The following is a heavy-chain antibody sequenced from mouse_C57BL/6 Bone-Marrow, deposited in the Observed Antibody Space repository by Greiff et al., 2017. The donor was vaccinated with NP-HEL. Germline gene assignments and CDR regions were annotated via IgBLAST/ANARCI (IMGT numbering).Heavy chain of an antibody. CDR1: GYTFTSYW. CDR3: ARKGGGASSFDY. J-gene: IGHJ2*01. Sequence: VQLQQPGAELVKPGASVKLSCKASGYTFTSYWMQWVKQRPGQGLEWIGEIDPSDSYTNYNQKFKGKATLTVDTSSSTAYMQLSSLTSEDSAVYYCARKGGGASSFDYWGQGTTLTVSS. V-gene: IGHV1-50*01. D-gene: IGHD6-1*01. CDR2: IDPSDSYT.